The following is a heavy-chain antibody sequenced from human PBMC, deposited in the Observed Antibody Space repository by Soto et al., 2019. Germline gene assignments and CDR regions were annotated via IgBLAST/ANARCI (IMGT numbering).Heavy chain of an antibody. J-gene: IGHJ1*01. D-gene: IGHD6-19*01. CDR3: AKGVPGIAVAGTGYFQH. CDR1: GFTLRSYS. V-gene: IGHV3-48*01. CDR2: ISSSSSTI. Sequence: PGGSLRLSCAASGFTLRSYSMNWVRQAQGKGLEWVSYISSSSSTIYYADSVKGRFTISRDNAKNSLYLQMNSLRAEDTAVYYCAKGVPGIAVAGTGYFQHWGQGNLVTV.